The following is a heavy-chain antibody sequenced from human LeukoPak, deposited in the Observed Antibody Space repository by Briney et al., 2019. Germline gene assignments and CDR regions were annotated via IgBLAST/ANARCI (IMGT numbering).Heavy chain of an antibody. CDR3: ARHVQNDSFDY. CDR1: GGSISSSSYY. D-gene: IGHD1-1*01. V-gene: IGHV4-39*01. CDR2: IYYSGST. J-gene: IGHJ4*02. Sequence: SETLSLTCTVSGGSISSSSYYWGWIRQPPGKGLEWIGSIYYSGSTYYNPSLKSRVTISVDTSKNQFSLKLSSVTAADTAVYYCARHVQNDSFDYWGQGTLVTVSS.